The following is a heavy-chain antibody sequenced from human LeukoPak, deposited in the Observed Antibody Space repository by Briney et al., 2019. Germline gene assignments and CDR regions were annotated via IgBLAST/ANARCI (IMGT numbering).Heavy chain of an antibody. J-gene: IGHJ4*02. CDR2: FYPENGET. Sequence: ASVKVSCKVPGYTLTELFLHWVRQAPGKGHEWLCDFYPENGETIYAQKFQGRVTITEDTSTDTAYMGLSSLGSEDTDVYYCATDLLMVYAIRGYWGQGTLVTVSS. V-gene: IGHV1-24*01. CDR3: ATDLLMVYAIRGY. D-gene: IGHD2-8*01. CDR1: GYTLTELF.